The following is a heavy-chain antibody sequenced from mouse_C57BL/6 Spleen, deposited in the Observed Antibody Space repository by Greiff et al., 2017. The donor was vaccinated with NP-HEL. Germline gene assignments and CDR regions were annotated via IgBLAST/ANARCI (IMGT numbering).Heavy chain of an antibody. J-gene: IGHJ4*01. CDR2: INPNNGGT. V-gene: IGHV1-26*01. D-gene: IGHD2-2*01. Sequence: EVQLQQSGPELVKPGASVKISCKASGYTFTDYYMNWVKQSHGKSLEWIGDINPNNGGTSYNQKFKGKATLTVDKSSSTAYMELRGLTSEDSAVYYCARSDYYGYDYAMDYWGQGTSVTVSS. CDR3: ARSDYYGYDYAMDY. CDR1: GYTFTDYY.